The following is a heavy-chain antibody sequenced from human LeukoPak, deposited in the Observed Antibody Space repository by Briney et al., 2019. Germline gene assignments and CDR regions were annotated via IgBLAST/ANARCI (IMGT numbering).Heavy chain of an antibody. CDR2: IYYSEST. CDR1: VGSVSRYY. CDR3: ARARTSEGRWFGDYYYYYGMDV. Sequence: SETLSLTCTVSVGSVSRYYWSWIRQPPGKGLEWMGYIYYSESTNYNPSPKSRVTISVDTSKNQFSLKLSSVTAADTAVYYCARARTSEGRWFGDYYYYYGMDVWGKGTTVTVSS. D-gene: IGHD3-10*01. J-gene: IGHJ6*01. V-gene: IGHV4-59*02.